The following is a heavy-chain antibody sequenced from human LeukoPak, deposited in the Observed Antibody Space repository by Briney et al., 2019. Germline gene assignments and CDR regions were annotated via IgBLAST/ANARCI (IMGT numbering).Heavy chain of an antibody. J-gene: IGHJ4*02. CDR1: GGSFSGYY. D-gene: IGHD3-22*01. CDR3: ARPGPLGGVVVTPSRGIDY. V-gene: IGHV4-34*01. CDR2: INHSGST. Sequence: PSETLSLTCAVYGGSFSGYYWSWIRQPPGKGLEWIGEINHSGSTNYNPSLKSRVTISVYTSKNQFSLKLSSVTAADTAVYYCARPGPLGGVVVTPSRGIDYWGQGPLVTVSS.